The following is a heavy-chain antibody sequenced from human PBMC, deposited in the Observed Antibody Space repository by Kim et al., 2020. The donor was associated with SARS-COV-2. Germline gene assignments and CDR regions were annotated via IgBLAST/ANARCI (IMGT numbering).Heavy chain of an antibody. CDR2: IWYDGSKE. V-gene: IGHV3-33*03. D-gene: IGHD3-3*01. J-gene: IGHJ5*02. CDR1: GFTFSTYA. Sequence: GGSLRLSCAASGFTFSTYAMHWVRQSPGKGMEWVAAIWYDGSKEYYARSVEGRFTITRDNSKNTIYLQMGNLIPEDSALYYCVNDYYGFQSWWETWGQGT. CDR3: VNDYYGFQSWWET.